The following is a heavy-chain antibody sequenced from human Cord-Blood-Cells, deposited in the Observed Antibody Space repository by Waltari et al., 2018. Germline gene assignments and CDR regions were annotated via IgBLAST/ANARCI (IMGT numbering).Heavy chain of an antibody. D-gene: IGHD5-12*01. CDR2: IIPIFGTA. CDR3: ARRYSGYDRWGYFDY. V-gene: IGHV1-69*01. CDR1: GGTFSSYA. J-gene: IGHJ4*02. Sequence: QVQLVQSGAEVKKPGSSVKVSCTASGGTFSSYAITRVRQAPGQGLEWMGVIIPIFGTANYAQKFQGRVTITADESTSTAYMALSSLRSEDTAVYYCARRYSGYDRWGYFDYWGQGTLVTVSS.